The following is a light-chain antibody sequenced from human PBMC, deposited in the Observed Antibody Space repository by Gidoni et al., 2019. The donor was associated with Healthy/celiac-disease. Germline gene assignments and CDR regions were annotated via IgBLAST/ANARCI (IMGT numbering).Light chain of an antibody. CDR1: VLAKKY. V-gene: IGLV3-27*01. J-gene: IGLJ2*01. Sequence: SYELTQPSSVSVSPGQTARLTCSGDVLAKKYARWFPQKPRPAPVLVIYKDSERPSGIPERFSGSSSGTTVTLTISGAQVEDEADYYCYSAADNNLGVFGGGTKLTVL. CDR3: YSAADNNLGV. CDR2: KDS.